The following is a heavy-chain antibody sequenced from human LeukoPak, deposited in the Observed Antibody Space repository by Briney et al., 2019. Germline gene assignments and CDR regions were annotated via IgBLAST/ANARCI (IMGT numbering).Heavy chain of an antibody. V-gene: IGHV4-59*01. J-gene: IGHJ4*02. CDR1: GGSISSYY. D-gene: IGHD3-16*01. CDR3: ARDEGGAIDY. CDR2: IFYRGMT. Sequence: SETLSLTCTVSGGSISSYYWSWIRQPPGKGLEWIGNIFYRGMTNYSPSLKSRVTISVDTSKKQFSLKLRSVTAADTAVYYCARDEGGAIDYWGQGTLVTVSS.